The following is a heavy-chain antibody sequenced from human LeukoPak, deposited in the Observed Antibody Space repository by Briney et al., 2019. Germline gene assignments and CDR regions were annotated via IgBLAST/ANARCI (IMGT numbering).Heavy chain of an antibody. V-gene: IGHV4-31*03. CDR3: AGVYQLGYWRRDAFDI. Sequence: PSQTLSLTCTVSGGSISSGGYYWHWIRQHPGKGLGWIGYIYYSGSTYYNPSLKSRVTISVDTSKNQFSLKLSSVTAADTAVYYCAGVYQLGYWRRDAFDIWGQGTMVTVSS. CDR2: IYYSGST. CDR1: GGSISSGGYY. D-gene: IGHD2-2*01. J-gene: IGHJ3*02.